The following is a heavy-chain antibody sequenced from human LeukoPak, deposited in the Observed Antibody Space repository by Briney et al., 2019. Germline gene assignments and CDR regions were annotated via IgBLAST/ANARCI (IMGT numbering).Heavy chain of an antibody. V-gene: IGHV3-7*01. D-gene: IGHD3-10*01. J-gene: IGHJ4*02. CDR1: GITFSRHW. CDR3: VRERWDSGRHFDY. Sequence: GGSLRLSCVASGITFSRHWMKWVRQAPGKGLEWVANIKQDGSEKFYVGSVLGRYTISRDNGKNSLYLQMNSLRAEDTALYYCVRERWDSGRHFDYWGQGTLVTVSS. CDR2: IKQDGSEK.